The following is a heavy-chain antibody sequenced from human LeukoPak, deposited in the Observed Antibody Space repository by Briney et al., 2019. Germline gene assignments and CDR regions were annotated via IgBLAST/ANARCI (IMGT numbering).Heavy chain of an antibody. Sequence: ASVKVSCKASGYTFTGYYMHWVRQAPGQGLEWMGWINPNSGGTNYAQKIQGRVTMTRDTSISTAYMELSRLRSDDTAVYYCARDMGDGYNYRYFQHWGQGTLVTVSS. J-gene: IGHJ1*01. CDR1: GYTFTGYY. CDR3: ARDMGDGYNYRYFQH. V-gene: IGHV1-2*02. CDR2: INPNSGGT. D-gene: IGHD5-24*01.